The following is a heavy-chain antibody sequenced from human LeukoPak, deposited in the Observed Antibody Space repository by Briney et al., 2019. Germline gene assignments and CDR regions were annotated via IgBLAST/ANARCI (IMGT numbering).Heavy chain of an antibody. D-gene: IGHD3-3*01. Sequence: SVKVSCKASGGTFSSYSISWVRQAPGQGLEWMGGIIPIFGTANYAQKFQGRVTITADESTSTAYMELSSLRSEDTAVYYCARRLGFLEWLSSGYWFDPWGQGTLVTVSS. CDR1: GGTFSSYS. CDR2: IIPIFGTA. J-gene: IGHJ5*02. CDR3: ARRLGFLEWLSSGYWFDP. V-gene: IGHV1-69*13.